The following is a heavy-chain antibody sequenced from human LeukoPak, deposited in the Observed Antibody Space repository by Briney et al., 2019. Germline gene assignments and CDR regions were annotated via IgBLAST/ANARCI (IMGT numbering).Heavy chain of an antibody. CDR2: LYSGGDS. CDR1: RLTVSSNY. D-gene: IGHD6-19*01. V-gene: IGHV3-66*01. CDR3: ARGATVAGDFDY. J-gene: IGHJ4*02. Sequence: GGFLRLSCAASRLTVSSNYMSWVRQAPGKGLEWVSVLYSGGDSYYADSVKGRFTISRDNSKNSLYLQMNSLRAEDTAVYYCARGATVAGDFDYWGQGTLVTVSS.